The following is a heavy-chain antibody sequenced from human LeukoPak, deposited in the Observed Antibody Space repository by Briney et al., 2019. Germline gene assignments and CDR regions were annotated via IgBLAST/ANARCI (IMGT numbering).Heavy chain of an antibody. V-gene: IGHV3-30-3*01. Sequence: GGSLRLSCAASGFTFSSYAMSWVRQAPGKGLEWVAVISYDGSNKYYADSVKGRFTISRDNSKNTLHLQMNSLRAEDTAVYYCARTTVTTDYFDYWGQGTLVTVSS. CDR2: ISYDGSNK. CDR1: GFTFSSYA. D-gene: IGHD4-17*01. CDR3: ARTTVTTDYFDY. J-gene: IGHJ4*02.